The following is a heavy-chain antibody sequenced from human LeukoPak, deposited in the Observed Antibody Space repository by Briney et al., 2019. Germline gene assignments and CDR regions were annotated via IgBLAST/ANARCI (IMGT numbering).Heavy chain of an antibody. CDR2: IIPILGIA. D-gene: IGHD3-3*01. V-gene: IGHV1-69*02. CDR1: GGTFSSYT. J-gene: IGHJ4*02. CDR3: ARVASRRDFTIFGIVY. Sequence: ASVKVSCKASGGTFSSYTISWVRQAPGQGLEWMGRIIPILGIANYAQKFQGRVTITADNSTSTAYMELSSLRSEDTAVYYCARVASRRDFTIFGIVYWGQGTLVTVSS.